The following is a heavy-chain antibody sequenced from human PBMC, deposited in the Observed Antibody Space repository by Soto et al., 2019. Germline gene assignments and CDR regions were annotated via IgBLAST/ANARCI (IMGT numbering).Heavy chain of an antibody. CDR2: ILNSGRA. J-gene: IGHJ4*02. CDR1: GCSISSGGNY. Sequence: SATLSLTCSVSGCSISSGGNYWIWIRQPPGKGLECIGYILNSGRAHYTPSLRSRLAISVDTSRNQFSLKLSSVTAADTAVYYCARTSWFGELSFDYWGLGTLVTVSS. V-gene: IGHV4-30-4*01. CDR3: ARTSWFGELSFDY. D-gene: IGHD3-10*01.